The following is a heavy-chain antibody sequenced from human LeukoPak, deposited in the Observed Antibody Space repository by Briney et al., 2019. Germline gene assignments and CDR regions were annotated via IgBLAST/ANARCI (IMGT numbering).Heavy chain of an antibody. CDR2: IYSRST. V-gene: IGHV4-59*01. D-gene: IGHD5-18*01. CDR3: ARDTTVASGIQY. J-gene: IGHJ4*02. CDR1: GGPISTFS. Sequence: SETLSLTCTVSGGPISTFSWSWLRQSPGKVPGWIRSIYSRSTNFNPSFKGRVAISVDTSKNQFSLRLNSLTTADTAVYYCARDTTVASGIQYWGQGTLVTVSS.